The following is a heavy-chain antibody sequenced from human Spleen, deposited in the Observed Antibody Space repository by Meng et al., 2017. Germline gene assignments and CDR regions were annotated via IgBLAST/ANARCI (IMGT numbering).Heavy chain of an antibody. Sequence: SETLSLTCTVSGGSISSYYWSWIRQPPGKGLEWIGYIYYSGSTNYNPSLKSRVTISVDTSKNQFSLKLSSVTAADTAVYYCARGPTTMAHDFDYWGQGTRVTVSS. CDR3: ARGPTTMAHDFDY. D-gene: IGHD4-11*01. V-gene: IGHV4-59*01. CDR2: IYYSGST. CDR1: GGSISSYY. J-gene: IGHJ4*02.